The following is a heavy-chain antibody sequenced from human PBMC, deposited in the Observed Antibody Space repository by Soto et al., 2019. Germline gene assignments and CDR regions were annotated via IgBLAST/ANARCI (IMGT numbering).Heavy chain of an antibody. CDR2: IYYGGST. D-gene: IGHD3-22*01. J-gene: IGHJ4*02. CDR3: ASEYYYDSSGYYCDY. Sequence: QVQLQESGPGLVKPSQTLSLTYTVSGGSISSGGYYWSWIRQHPGTGLEGIGYIYYGGSTYYNPSLKSRVTISVDTSKNQCSLKLSSVTAADTAVYYCASEYYYDSSGYYCDYWGQGTLVTVSS. CDR1: GGSISSGGYY. V-gene: IGHV4-31*03.